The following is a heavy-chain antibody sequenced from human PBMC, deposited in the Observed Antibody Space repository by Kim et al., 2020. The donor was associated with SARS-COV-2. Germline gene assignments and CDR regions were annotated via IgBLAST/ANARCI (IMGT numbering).Heavy chain of an antibody. V-gene: IGHV3-23*01. CDR1: GFTFRSYA. D-gene: IGHD6-13*01. Sequence: GGSLRLSCAASGFTFRSYAMSWVRQAPGKGLEWVSTVSGNGGSTYYADSVRGRFSISRDNSKNPLYLQMNSLRAEDTALYYCAKAFRAAAGPYYYYAMDVWGQGTTVTVSS. CDR3: AKAFRAAAGPYYYYAMDV. CDR2: VSGNGGST. J-gene: IGHJ6*02.